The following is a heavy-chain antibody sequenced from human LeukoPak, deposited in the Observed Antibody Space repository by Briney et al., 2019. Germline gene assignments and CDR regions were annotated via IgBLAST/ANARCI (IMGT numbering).Heavy chain of an antibody. J-gene: IGHJ3*02. Sequence: GGSLRLSCVVSGFSFGSEAMSWVRQAPGRGLEWVSSISPGGGTTYYADSVKGRFTISRDNSKNTLYLQMNSLRAEDTAVYYCAMSALVDTAMVDAFDIWGQGTMVTVSS. V-gene: IGHV3-23*01. CDR2: ISPGGGTT. D-gene: IGHD5-18*01. CDR1: GFSFGSEA. CDR3: AMSALVDTAMVDAFDI.